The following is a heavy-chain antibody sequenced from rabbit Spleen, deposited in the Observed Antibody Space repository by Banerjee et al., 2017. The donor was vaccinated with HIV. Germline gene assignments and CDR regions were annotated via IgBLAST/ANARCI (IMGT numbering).Heavy chain of an antibody. CDR1: GFSFSSSYY. J-gene: IGHJ4*01. CDR2: INIVTGKS. V-gene: IGHV1S40*01. CDR3: ARDLDAVIGWNFGW. D-gene: IGHD1-1*01. Sequence: QSLEESGGDMVKPGASLTLTCTASGFSFSSSYYMCWVRQAPGKGLEWIACINIVTGKSVYASWAKGRFIMSRTSSTTVTLQMTSLTVADTATYFCARDLDAVIGWNFGWWGPGTLVTVS.